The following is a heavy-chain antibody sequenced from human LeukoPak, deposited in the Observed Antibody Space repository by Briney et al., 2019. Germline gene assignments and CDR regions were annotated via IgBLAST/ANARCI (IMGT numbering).Heavy chain of an antibody. CDR1: GFTFSNAW. Sequence: PGGSLRPSCAASGFTFSNAWMSWVRQAPGKGLEWVGRIKSKTDGGTTDYAAPVKGRFTISRDDLKNTVYLQMNSLKTEDTAVYYCSKGFGDEWGQGTLVTVSS. CDR2: IKSKTDGGTT. D-gene: IGHD3-10*01. V-gene: IGHV3-15*01. CDR3: SKGFGDE. J-gene: IGHJ4*02.